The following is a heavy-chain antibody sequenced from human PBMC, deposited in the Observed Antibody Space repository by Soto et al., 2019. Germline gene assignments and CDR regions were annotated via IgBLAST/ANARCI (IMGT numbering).Heavy chain of an antibody. D-gene: IGHD2-15*01. CDR3: ARCFSGYCSGGSCSSFDY. V-gene: IGHV4-4*02. CDR2: IFHSGIT. CDR1: GDSISSTHW. Sequence: QVQLQESGPGLVKPSGTLSLTCAVSGDSISSTHWWTWVRQPPGKGLVYIGQIFHSGITNYNPSLESRVTISLDKSKSQFSLELNSVTGADTAVYYCARCFSGYCSGGSCSSFDYWGQGTLVTVSS. J-gene: IGHJ4*02.